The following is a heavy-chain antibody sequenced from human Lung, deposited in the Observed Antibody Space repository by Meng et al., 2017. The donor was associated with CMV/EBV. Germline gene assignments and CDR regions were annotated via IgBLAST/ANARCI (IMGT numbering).Heavy chain of an antibody. CDR1: GYTFTGYN. V-gene: IGHV1-2*02. Sequence: ASVXVSXKASGYTFTGYNIHWVRQAPGQGLEWMGWINPNTGDTNYAQKFQGRVTLTGDTSISTAYMEMSRLKSNDTAVFLCARLFHTSLGTNYYYGMDVWXQGTXVTVAS. J-gene: IGHJ6*02. CDR3: ARLFHTSLGTNYYYGMDV. D-gene: IGHD3/OR15-3a*01. CDR2: INPNTGDT.